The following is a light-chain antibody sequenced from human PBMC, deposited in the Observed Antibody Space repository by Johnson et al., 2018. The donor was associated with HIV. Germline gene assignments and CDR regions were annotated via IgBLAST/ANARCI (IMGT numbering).Light chain of an antibody. V-gene: IGLV1-51*01. CDR3: GTWDNSLSANV. CDR2: DNN. CDR1: SSNIGNNY. J-gene: IGLJ1*01. Sequence: QSVLTQPPSVSAAPGQKVTISCSGSSSNIGNNYVSWYQQLPGTAPKLLIYDNNKRPSGIPDRFSGSKSVTSATLGITGLQTGDEADYYCGTWDNSLSANVPGTGTKVTVL.